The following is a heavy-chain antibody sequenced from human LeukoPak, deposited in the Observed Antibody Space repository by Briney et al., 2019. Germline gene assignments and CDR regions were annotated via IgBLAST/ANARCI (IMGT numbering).Heavy chain of an antibody. CDR1: GFTFSSYE. J-gene: IGHJ4*02. V-gene: IGHV3-48*03. D-gene: IGHD3-10*01. CDR3: ARDQTYGSGTYFDY. Sequence: GGSLRLSCAASGFTFSSYEMNWVRQAPGKGLEWISYISSGGSTIYYADSVKGRFTISRDNAKNSLYLQMNSLRAEDTAVYYCARDQTYGSGTYFDYWGQGTLVTVSS. CDR2: ISSGGSTI.